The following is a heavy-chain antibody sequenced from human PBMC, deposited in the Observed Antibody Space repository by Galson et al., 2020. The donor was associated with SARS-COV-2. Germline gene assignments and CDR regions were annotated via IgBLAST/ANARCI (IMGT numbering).Heavy chain of an antibody. J-gene: IGHJ3*01. CDR2: SYYTGST. Sequence: SETLSLTCTVSGGSISSSSYYWGWIRETPGKGLEWIGSSYYTGSTYYNPSLKSRVTMSVDTSKNQFSLKLSSVTAADTAVYYCARDCSSTSCYDSDAFDVWGQGTMVTVSS. CDR3: ARDCSSTSCYDSDAFDV. CDR1: GGSISSSSYY. D-gene: IGHD2-2*01. V-gene: IGHV4-39*07.